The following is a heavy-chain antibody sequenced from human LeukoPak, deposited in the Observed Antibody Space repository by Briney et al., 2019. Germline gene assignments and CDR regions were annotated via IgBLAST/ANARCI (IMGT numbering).Heavy chain of an antibody. CDR1: GFTFSSHG. J-gene: IGHJ4*02. CDR2: ISYDGINK. V-gene: IGHV3-30*18. D-gene: IGHD2-21*01. CDR3: AKDHSFFQFHHLGLLHY. Sequence: PGGSLRLSCAASGFTFSSHGMHWVRQAPGKGLEWVAVISYDGINKYHADSVKGRFTISRDNSKNTLYLQMNSLRTEDTALYYCAKDHSFFQFHHLGLLHYWGQGTLVTVSS.